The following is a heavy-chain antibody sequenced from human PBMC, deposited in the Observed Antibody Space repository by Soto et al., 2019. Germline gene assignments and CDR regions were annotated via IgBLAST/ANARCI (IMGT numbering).Heavy chain of an antibody. D-gene: IGHD6-6*01. Sequence: QPGGSLRLSCAASGFTFSSYAMHWVRQAPGKGLEWVAVISYDGSNKYYADSVKGRFTISRDNSKNTLYLQMNSLRAEDTAVYYCARTHIAARSHFDYWGQGTLVTVSS. CDR3: ARTHIAARSHFDY. CDR1: GFTFSSYA. CDR2: ISYDGSNK. J-gene: IGHJ4*02. V-gene: IGHV3-30-3*01.